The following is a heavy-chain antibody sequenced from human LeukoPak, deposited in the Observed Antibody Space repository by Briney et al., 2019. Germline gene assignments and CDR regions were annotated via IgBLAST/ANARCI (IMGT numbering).Heavy chain of an antibody. CDR2: ISAYNGNT. Sequence: ASVKVSCKASSYTFTNYAFTWVRQAPGQGLEWMGWISAYNGNTNYAQKLQGRVTMTTDTSTSTAYMELSSLRSEDTAVYYCARDLNIVVVPAASGADYWGQGTLVTVSS. CDR3: ARDLNIVVVPAASGADY. CDR1: SYTFTNYA. D-gene: IGHD2-2*01. V-gene: IGHV1-18*01. J-gene: IGHJ4*02.